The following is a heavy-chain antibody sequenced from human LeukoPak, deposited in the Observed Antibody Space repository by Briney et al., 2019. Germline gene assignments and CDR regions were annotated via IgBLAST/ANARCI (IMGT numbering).Heavy chain of an antibody. V-gene: IGHV4-59*08. CDR2: IYYSGNT. Sequence: SETLSLTCTVSGGSMSSYYWSWIRQPPGKGLEWIAYIYYSGNTNYNPSLKSRVTVSLDTSKNQFSLRLTSVTAADTAVYYCANGDYYDSGGYDYYYMDAWGKGTTVTVAS. CDR1: GGSMSSYY. CDR3: ANGDYYDSGGYDYYYMDA. J-gene: IGHJ6*03. D-gene: IGHD3-22*01.